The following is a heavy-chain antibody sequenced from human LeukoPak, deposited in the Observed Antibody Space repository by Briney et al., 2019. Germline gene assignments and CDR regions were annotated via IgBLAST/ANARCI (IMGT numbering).Heavy chain of an antibody. V-gene: IGHV3-30-3*01. CDR3: ARDRRAFDI. CDR1: GFTFRCYD. D-gene: IGHD6-6*01. CDR2: ISYDGSNK. J-gene: IGHJ3*02. Sequence: GGSLRLSCSASGFTFRCYDMHWVRQAPGKGLEWVSVISYDGSNKYYADSVKGRFTISRDNSKNTLYLQMNSLRAEDTAVYYCARDRRAFDIWGQGTMVTVSS.